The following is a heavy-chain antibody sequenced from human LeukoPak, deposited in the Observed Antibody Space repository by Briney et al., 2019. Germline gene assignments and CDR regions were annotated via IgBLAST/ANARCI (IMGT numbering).Heavy chain of an antibody. CDR2: IYYSGST. J-gene: IGHJ4*02. Sequence: SETLSLTCTISGGSMSSSSYYWGWIRQPPGKGLEWIGSIYYSGSTYYNPSLKSRVTISVDTSKNQFSLKLSSVTAADTAVSYCARVARLRSHYFDYWGQGTLVTVSS. V-gene: IGHV4-39*07. D-gene: IGHD5-12*01. CDR1: GGSMSSSSYY. CDR3: ARVARLRSHYFDY.